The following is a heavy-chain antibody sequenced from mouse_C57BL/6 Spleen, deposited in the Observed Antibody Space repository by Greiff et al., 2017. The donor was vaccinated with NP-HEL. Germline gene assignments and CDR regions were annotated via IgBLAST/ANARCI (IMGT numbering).Heavy chain of an antibody. CDR2: ISNLAYTI. Sequence: EVQRVESGGGLVQPGGSLKLSCAASGFTFSDYGMAWVRQAPRKGPEWVAFISNLAYTIYYADTVTGRFTISRENAKNTLYLEMSSLRYVDTAMYYCAGQIYYACDGTPEAMDYWGQGTSVTVSS. V-gene: IGHV5-15*01. J-gene: IGHJ4*01. CDR1: GFTFSDYG. CDR3: AGQIYYACDGTPEAMDY. D-gene: IGHD2-2*01.